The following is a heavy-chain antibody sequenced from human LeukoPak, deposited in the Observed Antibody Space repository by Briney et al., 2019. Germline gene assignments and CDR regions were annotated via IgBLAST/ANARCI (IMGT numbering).Heavy chain of an antibody. J-gene: IGHJ6*02. CDR1: AFTVSSNY. Sequence: PGGSLRLSCAASAFTVSSNYMSWVRQAPGRGLEWVSAIHSGGSAYYADSVKGRFTISRDNSKNTLYLQMNSLRAEDTAVYYCARGISTAGYYYYGMDVWGQGTTVTVSS. V-gene: IGHV3-66*01. D-gene: IGHD3-3*01. CDR2: IHSGGSA. CDR3: ARGISTAGYYYYGMDV.